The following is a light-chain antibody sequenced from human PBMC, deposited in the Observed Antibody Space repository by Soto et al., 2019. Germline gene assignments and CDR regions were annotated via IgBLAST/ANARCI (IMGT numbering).Light chain of an antibody. Sequence: EIVLTQSPATLSLSPGERATLSCRASPSVTNFLAWYQQKPGQAPRLLIYGAFNRATGIPARFSGSGSGTDFTLTISSLEPEYSAVYYCKQCNVWPPVTFGQGTRLEIK. CDR1: PSVTNF. CDR2: GAF. CDR3: KQCNVWPPVT. V-gene: IGKV3-11*01. J-gene: IGKJ5*01.